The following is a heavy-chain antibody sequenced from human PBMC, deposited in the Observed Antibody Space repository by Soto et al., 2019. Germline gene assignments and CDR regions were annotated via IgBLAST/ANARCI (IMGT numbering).Heavy chain of an antibody. Sequence: SETLSLTCTVSGGSISSYYWSWIRQPPGKGLEWIGYIYYSGSTNYNPSLKSRVTISVDTSKNQFSLKLSSVTAADTAVYYCARVLNEPPLHYMDVWGKGTTVTVSS. D-gene: IGHD1-1*01. J-gene: IGHJ6*03. CDR2: IYYSGST. CDR3: ARVLNEPPLHYMDV. CDR1: GGSISSYY. V-gene: IGHV4-59*01.